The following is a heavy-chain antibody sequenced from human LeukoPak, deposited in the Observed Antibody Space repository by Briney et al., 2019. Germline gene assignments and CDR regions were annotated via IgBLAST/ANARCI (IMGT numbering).Heavy chain of an antibody. CDR3: ARARIAAAGCFDY. CDR2: INPNSGGT. V-gene: IGHV1-2*02. J-gene: IGHJ4*02. Sequence: ASVKVSCKASGYTFTGYYMHWVRQAPGQGLEWMGWINPNSGGTNYAQKFQGRVTMTRDTSISTAYMELSSLRSDDTAVYYCARARIAAAGCFDYWGRGTLVTVSS. CDR1: GYTFTGYY. D-gene: IGHD6-13*01.